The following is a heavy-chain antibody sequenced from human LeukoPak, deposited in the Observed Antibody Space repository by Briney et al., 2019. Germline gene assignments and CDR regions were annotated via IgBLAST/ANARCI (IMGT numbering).Heavy chain of an antibody. CDR2: ISGSAHKI. Sequence: GGSLRLSCVASGITFSNYAVSWVRQAPEKGLDWVSVISGSAHKIRYADSVKGRFTISRDSPKSTLYLQMDSLRADDTAVYHCANNYYDSSGPYYYGMDVWGQGTTVIASS. V-gene: IGHV3-23*01. CDR1: GITFSNYA. J-gene: IGHJ6*02. D-gene: IGHD3-22*01. CDR3: ANNYYDSSGPYYYGMDV.